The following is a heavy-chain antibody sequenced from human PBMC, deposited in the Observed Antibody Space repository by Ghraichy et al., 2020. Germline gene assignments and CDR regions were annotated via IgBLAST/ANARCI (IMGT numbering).Heavy chain of an antibody. J-gene: IGHJ6*02. Sequence: SCAASGFTFSDYYMSWIRQAPGKGLEWVSYISSSGSTIYYADSVKGRLTISRDNAKNSLYLQMNSLRAEDTAVYYCARLYCSSTSCFYYYYGMDVWGQGTTVTVSS. D-gene: IGHD2-2*01. V-gene: IGHV3-11*01. CDR3: ARLYCSSTSCFYYYYGMDV. CDR2: ISSSGSTI. CDR1: GFTFSDYY.